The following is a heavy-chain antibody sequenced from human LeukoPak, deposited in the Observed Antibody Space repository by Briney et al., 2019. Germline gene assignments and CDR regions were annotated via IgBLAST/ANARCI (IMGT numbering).Heavy chain of an antibody. V-gene: IGHV3-21*01. CDR3: ARQTGSSQIVGATTHFDP. CDR2: ISSSSSYI. Sequence: GGSLRLSCAASGFTFSSYSMNWVRQAPGKGLEWVSSISSSSSYIYYADSVKGRFTISRDNAKNSLYLQMNSLRAEDTALYYCARQTGSSQIVGATTHFDPWAQGTLVTVSS. J-gene: IGHJ5*02. CDR1: GFTFSSYS. D-gene: IGHD1-26*01.